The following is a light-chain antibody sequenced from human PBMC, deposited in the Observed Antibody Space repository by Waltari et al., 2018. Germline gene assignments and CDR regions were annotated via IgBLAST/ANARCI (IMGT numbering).Light chain of an antibody. V-gene: IGLV2-14*03. Sequence: QSALTQPASVSGSPGQSITISCPGTSRAIGGYNYVSWYQQLPGKAPKLIIYDVSNRPSGVSKRFSGSKSGNTASLTISGLQGEDEADYYCSSYVSSSTLELFGGGTSLAVL. CDR3: SSYVSSSTLEL. CDR1: SRAIGGYNY. J-gene: IGLJ2*01. CDR2: DVS.